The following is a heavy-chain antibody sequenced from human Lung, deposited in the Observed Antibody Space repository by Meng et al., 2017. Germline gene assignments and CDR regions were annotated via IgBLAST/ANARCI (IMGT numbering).Heavy chain of an antibody. CDR1: GFTFSNAW. J-gene: IGHJ4*01. CDR3: SGHVDY. V-gene: IGHV3-15*01. Sequence: EVQLVESGVGFVKPGGSLRLSGAASGFTFSNAWMTWVRQAPGKGLEWIGRMKSNVDGGTVDYAAAVKGRFFISRDDSENTFYLQMNSLKTEDTAVYYCSGHVDYWGHGTLVTVSS. CDR2: MKSNVDGGTV.